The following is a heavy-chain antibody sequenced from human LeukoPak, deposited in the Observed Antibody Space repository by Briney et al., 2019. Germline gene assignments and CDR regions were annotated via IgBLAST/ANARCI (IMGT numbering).Heavy chain of an antibody. CDR2: ISYDGSNK. Sequence: GRSLRLSCAASGFTFSSYGMHWVRQAPGKGLEWVAVISYDGSNKYYADSVKGRFTISRDNSKNTLYLQVNSLRAEDTAVYYCANPDRSMDVWGQGTTVTVSS. CDR1: GFTFSSYG. J-gene: IGHJ6*02. CDR3: ANPDRSMDV. V-gene: IGHV3-30*18. D-gene: IGHD1-14*01.